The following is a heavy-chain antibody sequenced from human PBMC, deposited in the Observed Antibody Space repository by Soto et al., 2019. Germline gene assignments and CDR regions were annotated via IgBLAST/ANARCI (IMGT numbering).Heavy chain of an antibody. CDR3: ARDSGYSGYEYYFDY. CDR1: GGTFSSYA. J-gene: IGHJ4*02. D-gene: IGHD5-12*01. V-gene: IGHV1-69*13. CDR2: IIPIFGTA. Sequence: SVKVSCKASGGTFSSYAISWVRQAPGQGLEWMGGIIPIFGTANYAQKFQGRVTITADESTSTAYMELSSLRSEDTAVYYCARDSGYSGYEYYFDYWGQGTLVTVSS.